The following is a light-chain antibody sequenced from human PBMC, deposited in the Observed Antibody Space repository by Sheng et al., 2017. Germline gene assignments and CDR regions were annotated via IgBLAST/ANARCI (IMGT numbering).Light chain of an antibody. J-gene: IGKJ4*01. CDR3: QQYNNWPLT. Sequence: EIVLTQSPATLSLSPGERATLSCRASQSVSSYLVWYQQKVGQAPRLLIYDASNRATGIPARFSGSGSGTDFTLTISSLEPEDFAVYYCQQYNNWPLTFGGGTKVEIK. CDR1: QSVSSY. V-gene: IGKV3-11*01. CDR2: DAS.